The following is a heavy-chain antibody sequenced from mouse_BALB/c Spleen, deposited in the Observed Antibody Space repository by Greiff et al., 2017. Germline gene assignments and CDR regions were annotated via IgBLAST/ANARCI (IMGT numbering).Heavy chain of an antibody. CDR2: IDPENGDT. CDR1: GFNIKDYY. V-gene: IGHV14-4*02. Sequence: VQLQQSGAELVRSGASVKLSCTASGFNIKDYYMHWVKQRPEQGLEWIGWIDPENGDTEYAPKFQGKATMTADTSSNTAYLQLSSLTSEDTAVYYCAREGYDSYAMDYWGQGTSVTVSS. J-gene: IGHJ4*01. D-gene: IGHD3-1*01. CDR3: AREGYDSYAMDY.